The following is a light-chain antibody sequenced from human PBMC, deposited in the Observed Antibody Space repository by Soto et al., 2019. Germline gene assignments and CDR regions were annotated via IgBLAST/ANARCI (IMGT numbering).Light chain of an antibody. CDR2: GAS. V-gene: IGKV3-15*01. J-gene: IGKJ1*01. CDR3: QQYNNWP. Sequence: EIVMTQSPATLSVSPGERATLSCRASQSVSSNLAWYQQNPGQAPRLLIYGASTRATGIPARFSGSGSGTEFTLTISSLQSEDFAVYYCQQYNNWPFGQGTKVEIK. CDR1: QSVSSN.